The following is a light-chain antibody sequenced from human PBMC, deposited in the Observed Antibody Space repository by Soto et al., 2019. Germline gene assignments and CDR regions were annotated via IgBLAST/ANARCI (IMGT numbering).Light chain of an antibody. CDR3: QQYNSYWT. J-gene: IGKJ1*01. V-gene: IGKV1-39*01. Sequence: IEVTQSPSSMAASLGDRVNITCRASQTIGTYVNWYRQKSGEAPELLIYDASTLQSGVPSRFRGGASGTDFTLTISSLKPDDFATYYCQQYNSYWTFGQGTKVDIK. CDR2: DAS. CDR1: QTIGTY.